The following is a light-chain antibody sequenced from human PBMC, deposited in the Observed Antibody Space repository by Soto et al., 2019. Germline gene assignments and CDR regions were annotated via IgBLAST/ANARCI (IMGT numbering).Light chain of an antibody. Sequence: DIQLTQSPSFLSASVGDKVTVSCRARQDMSTYVAWYQQKPGEAPKLLIYGASTLRSGVPSRFSGSESGAVFTLTISSLQPEDFATYYCQQLHSYPITFGQGTRLEIK. V-gene: IGKV1-9*01. J-gene: IGKJ5*01. CDR2: GAS. CDR1: QDMSTY. CDR3: QQLHSYPIT.